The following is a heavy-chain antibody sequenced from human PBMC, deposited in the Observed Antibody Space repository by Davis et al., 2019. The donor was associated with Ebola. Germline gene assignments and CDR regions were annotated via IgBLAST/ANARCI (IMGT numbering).Heavy chain of an antibody. CDR3: ARRQDPPYWYFDL. CDR1: GFTFSSYW. V-gene: IGHV4-39*01. CDR2: IHYSGRT. J-gene: IGHJ2*01. Sequence: GSLRLSCAASGFTFSSYWMSWVRQAPGKGLEWIGSIHYSGRTYYNPSLKSRLSISVDTSKNEFSLKLTSVTAADTAVYYCARRQDPPYWYFDLWGRGTLVTVSS.